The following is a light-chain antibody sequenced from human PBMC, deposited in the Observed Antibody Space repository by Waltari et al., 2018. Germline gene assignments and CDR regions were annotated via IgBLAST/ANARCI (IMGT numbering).Light chain of an antibody. J-gene: IGKJ2*01. V-gene: IGKV1-5*03. CDR2: KAS. Sequence: DIQMTQSPSTLSASVGDSVTITCRASETVLTWLAWYQQKPGKAPKLLLYKASSLESGVPSRFSGSASGTEFTRTISSLQPDDSATYYCLQYHSYSKFGQGTKLEIK. CDR1: ETVLTW. CDR3: LQYHSYSK.